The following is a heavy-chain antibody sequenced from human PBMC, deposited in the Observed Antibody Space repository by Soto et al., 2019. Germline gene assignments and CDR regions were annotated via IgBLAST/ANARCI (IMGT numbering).Heavy chain of an antibody. J-gene: IGHJ4*02. CDR3: VRAAARGDS. D-gene: IGHD6-13*01. CDR1: GFTITDYY. Sequence: QVQLVESGGGLVKPGGSLRLSCGASGFTITDYYMSWIRQAPGKGLEWVSHISSVGTTTYYADSVKGRFSISMDNAKNTLYLQMSSLRAEDTAIYYCVRAAARGDSWGQGTLVTVSS. V-gene: IGHV3-11*04. CDR2: ISSVGTTT.